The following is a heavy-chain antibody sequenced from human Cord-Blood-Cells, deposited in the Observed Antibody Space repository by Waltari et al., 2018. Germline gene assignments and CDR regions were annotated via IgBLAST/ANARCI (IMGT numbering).Heavy chain of an antibody. D-gene: IGHD6-13*01. Sequence: EVQLVESGGGLVKPGGSLRLSCAASGFTFSNAWMSWVRQAPGKGLEWVGRIKSKTDGGTTDYAAPVKGRFTISRDDSKNTLYLQMNSLKTEDTAVYYCTTDRAAAPDAFDIWGQVTMVTVSS. J-gene: IGHJ3*02. CDR2: IKSKTDGGTT. CDR1: GFTFSNAW. CDR3: TTDRAAAPDAFDI. V-gene: IGHV3-15*01.